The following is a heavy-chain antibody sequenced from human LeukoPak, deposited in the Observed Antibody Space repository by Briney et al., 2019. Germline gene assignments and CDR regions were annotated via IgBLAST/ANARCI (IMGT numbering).Heavy chain of an antibody. Sequence: GGSLRLSCAASRFTFNNFAMTWVRQAPGKGLEWVSAISGSSGNTYYADSVKGRFTISRDNSKNTLYLQMNSLRAEDMALYYCAKDVAAAGPGYFQHWGQGTLVTVSS. CDR1: RFTFNNFA. V-gene: IGHV3-23*01. J-gene: IGHJ1*01. CDR2: ISGSSGNT. D-gene: IGHD6-13*01. CDR3: AKDVAAAGPGYFQH.